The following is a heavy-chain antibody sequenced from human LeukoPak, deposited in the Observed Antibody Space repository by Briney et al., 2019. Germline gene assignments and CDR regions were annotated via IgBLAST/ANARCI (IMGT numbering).Heavy chain of an antibody. CDR3: ARARYYDSSGYYNDAFDI. CDR1: GGSISAYY. CDR2: IYYSGST. D-gene: IGHD3-22*01. V-gene: IGHV4-59*12. J-gene: IGHJ3*02. Sequence: SETLSLTCTVSGGSISAYYWSWIRQPPGKGLEWIGYIYYSGSTNYNPSLKSRLTISIDTSKNQFSLKLSSVTAADTAVYYCARARYYDSSGYYNDAFDIWGQGTMVTVSS.